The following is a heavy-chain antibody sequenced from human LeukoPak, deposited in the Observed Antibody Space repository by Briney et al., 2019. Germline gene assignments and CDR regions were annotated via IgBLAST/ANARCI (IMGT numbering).Heavy chain of an antibody. CDR1: GFTFTNYA. D-gene: IGHD6-13*01. J-gene: IGHJ4*02. CDR2: ISVSGDST. Sequence: GGSLRLSCAASGFTFTNYAMSWVRQARGRGLDWVSGISVSGDSTNYADSVKGRFTISRDNSKNTLYLQMNSLRAEDTAVYYCAKGASPGIAAAGAGFLFDYWGQGTLVTVSS. V-gene: IGHV3-23*01. CDR3: AKGASPGIAAAGAGFLFDY.